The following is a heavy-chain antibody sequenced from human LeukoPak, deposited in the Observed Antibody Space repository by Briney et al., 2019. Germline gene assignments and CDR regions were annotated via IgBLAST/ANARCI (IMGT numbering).Heavy chain of an antibody. CDR1: GCSISSGYY. CDR3: ARVIAARPGVPDY. Sequence: SETLSLTCTVSGCSISSGYYWGWIRQPPGKGLEWIGEINHSGSTNYNPSLKSQVTISVDTSKNQFSLKLSSVTAADTAVYYCARVIAARPGVPDYWGQGTLVTVSS. V-gene: IGHV4-38-2*02. CDR2: INHSGST. J-gene: IGHJ4*02. D-gene: IGHD6-6*01.